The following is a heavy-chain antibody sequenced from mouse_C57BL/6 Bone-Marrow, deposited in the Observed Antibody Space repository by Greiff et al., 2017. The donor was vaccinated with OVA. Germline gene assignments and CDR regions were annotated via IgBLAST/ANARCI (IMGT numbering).Heavy chain of an antibody. J-gene: IGHJ3*01. Sequence: EVKLVESGEGLVKPGGSLKLSCAASGFTFSSYAMSWVRQTPEKRLEWVAYISSGGDYIYYADTVKGRFTISRDNARNTLYLQISSLKSEDTAMYYCTREGPYYYGSSYNAYWGQGTMVTVSA. V-gene: IGHV5-9-1*02. CDR3: TREGPYYYGSSYNAY. D-gene: IGHD1-1*01. CDR1: GFTFSSYA. CDR2: ISSGGDYI.